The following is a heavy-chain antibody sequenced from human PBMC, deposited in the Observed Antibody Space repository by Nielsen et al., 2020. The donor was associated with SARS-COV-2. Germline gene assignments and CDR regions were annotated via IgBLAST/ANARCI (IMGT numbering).Heavy chain of an antibody. V-gene: IGHV3-33*06. D-gene: IGHD5-18*01. CDR3: AKGSVYMEYFDH. Sequence: GESLKISCAASRFTFSSYAMHWVRQAPGKGLEWVAVIWYDGGNEYYADSVKGRFTISRDNSKNTLYVQMNSLRAEDTAVYFCAKGSVYMEYFDHWGQGTLVTVSS. J-gene: IGHJ1*01. CDR2: IWYDGGNE. CDR1: RFTFSSYA.